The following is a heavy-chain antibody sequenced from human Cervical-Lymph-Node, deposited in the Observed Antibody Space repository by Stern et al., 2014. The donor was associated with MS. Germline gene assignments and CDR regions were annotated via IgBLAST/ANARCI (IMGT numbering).Heavy chain of an antibody. Sequence: EVQLVESGGGLVQPGGSLRLSCAASGFTVSYNYMSWVRQAPGKGLEWVSVLCSGSSTYYADSVKGRFTISRDSSKNTLYLQMNSLRVEDTAVYYCARSWEPPTLDYWGQGTLVTVSS. CDR1: GFTVSYNY. J-gene: IGHJ4*02. CDR2: LCSGSST. CDR3: ARSWEPPTLDY. V-gene: IGHV3-66*02. D-gene: IGHD1-26*01.